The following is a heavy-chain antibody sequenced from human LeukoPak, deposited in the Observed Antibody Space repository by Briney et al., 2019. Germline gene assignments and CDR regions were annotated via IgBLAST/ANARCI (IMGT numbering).Heavy chain of an antibody. D-gene: IGHD2-15*01. J-gene: IGHJ4*02. V-gene: IGHV3-21*01. CDR3: ARERCSGGSCYFDY. CDR2: ISSSSSYI. Sequence: PGRSLRLSCAASGFTFSSYSMNRVRQAPGKGLEWVSSISSSSSYIYYADSVKGRFTISRDNAKNSLHLQMNSLRAEDTAVYYCARERCSGGSCYFDYWGQGTLVTVSS. CDR1: GFTFSSYS.